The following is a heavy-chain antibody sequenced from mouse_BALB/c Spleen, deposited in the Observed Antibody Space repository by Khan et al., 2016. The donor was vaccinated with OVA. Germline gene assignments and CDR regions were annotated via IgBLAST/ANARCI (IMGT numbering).Heavy chain of an antibody. J-gene: IGHJ4*01. Sequence: QVQLQQSGPELVKPGALVKISCKASGYTFTAYDINWVKQRPGQGLEWIGWLYPGDGSTKYNENFTGTATLTADHSSNTAYMQRSSLTYETSAVYFGAREGVRGVAMDYWGQGTSGSVSS. CDR3: AREGVRGVAMDY. CDR1: GYTFTAYD. CDR2: LYPGDGST. D-gene: IGHD1-1*01. V-gene: IGHV1S56*01.